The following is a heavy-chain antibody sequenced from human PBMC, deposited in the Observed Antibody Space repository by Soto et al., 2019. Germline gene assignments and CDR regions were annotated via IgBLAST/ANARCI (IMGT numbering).Heavy chain of an antibody. CDR2: ISAYNGNT. Sequence: AASVKVSCKASGYTFTSYGISWVRQAPGQGLEWMGWISAYNGNTNYAQKLQGRVTMTTDTSTSTAYMELRSLRSDDTAVYYCARDFGYSSGWYPCCYWGQGTLVTVSS. J-gene: IGHJ4*02. CDR3: ARDFGYSSGWYPCCY. D-gene: IGHD6-19*01. V-gene: IGHV1-18*01. CDR1: GYTFTSYG.